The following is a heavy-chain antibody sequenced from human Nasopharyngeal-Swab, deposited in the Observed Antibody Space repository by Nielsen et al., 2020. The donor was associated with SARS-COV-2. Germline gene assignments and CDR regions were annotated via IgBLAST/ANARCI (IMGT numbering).Heavy chain of an antibody. CDR3: ARSVGSYYGQGAFDI. V-gene: IGHV3-49*01. J-gene: IGHJ3*02. CDR2: IRSKTYGGAP. D-gene: IGHD1-26*01. Sequence: GESLKISCTTSGFTFGDYAMSWFRQAPGKGPEWVGFIRSKTYGGAPEYAASVKGRFTISRDGAESIAYLHMNSLETEDTGVYYCARSVGSYYGQGAFDIWGQGTMVTVSS. CDR1: GFTFGDYA.